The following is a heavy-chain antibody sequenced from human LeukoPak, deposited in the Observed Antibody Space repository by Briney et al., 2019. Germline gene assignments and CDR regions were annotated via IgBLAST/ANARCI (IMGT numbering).Heavy chain of an antibody. V-gene: IGHV4-34*01. CDR3: ARGRSSWSSGTWFDP. D-gene: IGHD6-13*01. CDR1: GGSFSGYY. J-gene: IGHJ5*02. CDR2: INHSGST. Sequence: SETLSLTCAVYGGSFSGYYWSWIRKPPGKGLEWIGEINHSGSTNYNPSLKSRVTISVDTSKNQFSVKLSSVTAADTAVYYCARGRSSWSSGTWFDPWGLGTLVTVSS.